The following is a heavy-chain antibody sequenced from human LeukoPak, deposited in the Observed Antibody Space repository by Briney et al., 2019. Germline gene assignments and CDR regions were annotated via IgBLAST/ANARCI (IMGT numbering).Heavy chain of an antibody. V-gene: IGHV3-30*02. D-gene: IGHD3-22*01. CDR2: IRYDENNK. CDR1: GFTFSSYA. Sequence: GGSLRLSCAASGFTFSSYAMSWVRQAPGKGLEWVTFIRYDENNKYYVDSVKGRFTISRDNSKNMLYLHMNSLKPEDTAMYYCAKDYYDNSGRGAFDRWGQGTMVTVSS. CDR3: AKDYYDNSGRGAFDR. J-gene: IGHJ3*02.